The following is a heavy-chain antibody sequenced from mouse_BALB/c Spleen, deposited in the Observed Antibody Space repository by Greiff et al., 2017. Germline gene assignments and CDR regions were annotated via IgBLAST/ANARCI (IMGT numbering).Heavy chain of an antibody. V-gene: IGHV1-39*01. CDR2: IDPYYGGT. Sequence: EVHLVESGPELEKPGASVKISCKASGYSFTGYNMNWVKQSNGKSLEWIGNIDPYYGGTSYNQKFKGKATLTVDKSSSTAYMQLKSLTSEDSAVYYCARHYDYDGAMDYWGQGTSVTVSA. CDR3: ARHYDYDGAMDY. J-gene: IGHJ4*01. D-gene: IGHD2-4*01. CDR1: GYSFTGYN.